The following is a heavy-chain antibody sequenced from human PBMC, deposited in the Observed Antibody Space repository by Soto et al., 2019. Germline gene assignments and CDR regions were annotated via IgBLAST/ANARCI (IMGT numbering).Heavy chain of an antibody. CDR3: ARDSKNRQDGMDV. Sequence: GGSLRLSCEGSGFTFSSYSINWVRQAPGKGLEWVSSISVIGDYTFYADSVKGRFTISRDNAKNSLLLQMDSLRAEDTAVYFCARDSKNRQDGMDVWGQGTTVTVS. V-gene: IGHV3-21*01. CDR1: GFTFSSYS. J-gene: IGHJ6*02. CDR2: ISVIGDYT. D-gene: IGHD4-4*01.